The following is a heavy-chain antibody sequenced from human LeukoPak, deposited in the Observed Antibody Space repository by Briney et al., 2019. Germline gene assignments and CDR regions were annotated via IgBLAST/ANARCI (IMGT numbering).Heavy chain of an antibody. Sequence: SETLSLTCAVYGGSFSGYYWSWIRQPPGKGLEWIGEINHSGSTNYNPSLKSRVTISVDTSKNHLSLRLSSVTAADTAVYYCARLSEKPNLFSSSSGFDYWGQGTLVTVSS. CDR1: GGSFSGYY. D-gene: IGHD6-6*01. V-gene: IGHV4-34*01. CDR3: ARLSEKPNLFSSSSGFDY. J-gene: IGHJ4*02. CDR2: INHSGST.